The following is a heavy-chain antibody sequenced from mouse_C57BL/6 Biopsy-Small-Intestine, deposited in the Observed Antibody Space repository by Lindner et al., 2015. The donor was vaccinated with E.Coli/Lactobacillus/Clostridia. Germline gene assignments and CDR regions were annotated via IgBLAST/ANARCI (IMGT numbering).Heavy chain of an antibody. D-gene: IGHD1-1*01. CDR3: ARLRGYSFDF. V-gene: IGHV1-19*01. J-gene: IGHJ3*01. CDR1: GYSFTYYA. CDR2: ITPHSGDT. Sequence: SVKVSCKASGYSFTYYAMNWVRQAPGQGLEWMGWITPHSGDTSYAQKFQGRVIMTSDTSITTAHMELSKLRSDDTAVYYCARLRGYSFDFWGQGTLVTVS.